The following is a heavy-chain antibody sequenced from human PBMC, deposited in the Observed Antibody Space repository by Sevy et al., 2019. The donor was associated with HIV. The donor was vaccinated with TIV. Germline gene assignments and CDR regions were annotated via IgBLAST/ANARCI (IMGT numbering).Heavy chain of an antibody. V-gene: IGHV4-59*01. J-gene: IGHJ4*02. Sequence: SETLSLTCTVSGVSISPYYCTWVRQPPGKGLEWIGYIYYTGSSDHNSSLKSRVTTSVDTSKNQFSLRLTSVTAADTAIYYCARGGPIQHQLDYFDSWGQGTLVTVSS. CDR3: ARGGPIQHQLDYFDS. CDR1: GVSISPYY. CDR2: IYYTGSS. D-gene: IGHD2-2*01.